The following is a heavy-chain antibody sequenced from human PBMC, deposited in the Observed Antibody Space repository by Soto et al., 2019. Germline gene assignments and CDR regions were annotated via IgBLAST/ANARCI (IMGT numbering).Heavy chain of an antibody. Sequence: QITLKESGPTLVKPTQTLTLTCTFSGFSLSTRGVGVGWIRQPPGKALEWLALIYWDDDKRYSPSLKSRLTITKDTSKNQVVLTFTNMDPVDTATYYCAHASSGYLGFDFWGQGALVTVSS. CDR3: AHASSGYLGFDF. CDR1: GFSLSTRGVG. V-gene: IGHV2-5*02. D-gene: IGHD3-22*01. CDR2: IYWDDDK. J-gene: IGHJ4*02.